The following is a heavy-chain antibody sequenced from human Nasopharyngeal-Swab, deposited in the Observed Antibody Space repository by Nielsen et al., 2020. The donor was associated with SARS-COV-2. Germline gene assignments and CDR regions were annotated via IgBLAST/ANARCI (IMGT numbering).Heavy chain of an antibody. CDR1: GGSISRYY. V-gene: IGHV4-59*08. J-gene: IGHJ3*02. CDR3: ARAGYCSGGSCYSNDAFDI. D-gene: IGHD2-15*01. CDR2: IYYSGST. Sequence: SETLSLTCTVSGGSISRYYWSWIRQPPGKGLEWIGYIYYSGSTKYNPSLKSRVIISVDTSKNQFSLKLSSVTAADTAVYYCARAGYCSGGSCYSNDAFDIWGQGTMVTVSS.